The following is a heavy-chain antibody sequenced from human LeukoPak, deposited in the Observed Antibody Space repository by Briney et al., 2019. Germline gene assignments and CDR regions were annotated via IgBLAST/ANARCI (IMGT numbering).Heavy chain of an antibody. Sequence: GGSLKLSCTASGFTFSSYWMHWVRQAPGKGLVWVSRINTDGSSTSYADSVKGRFTISRDNAKNTLYLQMNSLRAEDTAVYYCARSPRHDYGGSWYFDLWGRGTLVTVSS. V-gene: IGHV3-74*01. CDR3: ARSPRHDYGGSWYFDL. D-gene: IGHD4-23*01. CDR2: INTDGSST. CDR1: GFTFSSYW. J-gene: IGHJ2*01.